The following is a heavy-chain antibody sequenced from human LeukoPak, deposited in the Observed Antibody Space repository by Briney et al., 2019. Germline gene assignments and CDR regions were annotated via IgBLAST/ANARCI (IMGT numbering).Heavy chain of an antibody. V-gene: IGHV3-48*01. CDR1: GFTLTRYS. CDR3: ARDVEQWLVRVYYFDY. J-gene: IGHJ4*02. CDR2: ISCGSTTI. D-gene: IGHD6-19*01. Sequence: PRGSLRLSRATSGFTLTRYSMSWVRQAPWKGLERVSYISCGSTTISYADSVKGRFTISRDNAKNSLYRQMNSLRAEDTAVYYCARDVEQWLVRVYYFDYWGQGALVTVSS.